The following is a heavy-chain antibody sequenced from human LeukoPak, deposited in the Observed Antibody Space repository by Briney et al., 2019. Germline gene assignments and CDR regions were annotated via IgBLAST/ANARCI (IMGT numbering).Heavy chain of an antibody. J-gene: IGHJ3*02. CDR2: IIPILGIA. Sequence: ASVKVSCKASGGTFSSYAISWVRQAPGQGLEWMGRIIPILGIANYAQKFQGRVTITADKSTSTAYMELSSLRSEDTAVYYCARGTLRDPTVVTPRAFDIWGQGTMVTVSS. D-gene: IGHD4-23*01. CDR3: ARGTLRDPTVVTPRAFDI. V-gene: IGHV1-69*04. CDR1: GGTFSSYA.